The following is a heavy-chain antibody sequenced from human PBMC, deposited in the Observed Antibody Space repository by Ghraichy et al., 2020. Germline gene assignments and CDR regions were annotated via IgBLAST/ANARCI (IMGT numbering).Heavy chain of an antibody. CDR3: ARDQWEQSFDY. CDR1: GGSISSGSYY. V-gene: IGHV4-61*02. J-gene: IGHJ4*02. D-gene: IGHD1-26*01. Sequence: SETLSLTCTVSGGSISSGSYYWSWIRQPAGKGLEWIGRIYTSGSTNYNPSLKSRATISADTSKNQFSLKLSSVTAADTAVYYCARDQWEQSFDYWGQGTLVTVSS. CDR2: IYTSGST.